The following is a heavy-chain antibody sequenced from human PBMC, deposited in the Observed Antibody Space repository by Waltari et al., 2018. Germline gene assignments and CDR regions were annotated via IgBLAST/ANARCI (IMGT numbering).Heavy chain of an antibody. V-gene: IGHV6-1*01. Sequence: QVQLQQSGPELVKPSQTLSLTCDISEDSISSTGVAWNWIRQSPSRGLEWLGRTYYRSKWSNDYAVSVKSRITINPDTSKNQFSLQLNSVTPDDTALYYCARGRNSGFDYWGQGTLVTVSS. CDR2: TYYRSKWSN. CDR3: ARGRNSGFDY. J-gene: IGHJ4*02. D-gene: IGHD2-15*01. CDR1: EDSISSTGVA.